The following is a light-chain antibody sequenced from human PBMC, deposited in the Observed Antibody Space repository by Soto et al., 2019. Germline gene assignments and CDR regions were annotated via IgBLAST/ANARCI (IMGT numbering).Light chain of an antibody. Sequence: DIVVTQSPDSLAVSLGERATINCKSSQRVLYSSNNKNDLAWYQQKPAQPPKMLIYWATTRESGALYRFSGSGTGTDFTPIISSLQAEDVAVYYYQQYYTNPQAFGQGTKVEIK. CDR3: QQYYTNPQA. J-gene: IGKJ1*01. CDR1: QRVLYSSNNKND. V-gene: IGKV4-1*01. CDR2: WAT.